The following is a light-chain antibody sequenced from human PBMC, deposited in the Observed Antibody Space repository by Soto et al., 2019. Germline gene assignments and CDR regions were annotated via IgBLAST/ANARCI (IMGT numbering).Light chain of an antibody. CDR1: QTMSSW. V-gene: IGKV1-5*03. CDR3: QHYNSYSEA. CDR2: KAS. Sequence: DIQMTQSPSTLSGSVGDRVTITCRASQTMSSWLAWYQQKPGKAPKLLIYKASTLKSGVPSRFSGSGSGTEFTLTISRLQPDDFATYYCQHYNSYSEAFGQGTKV. J-gene: IGKJ1*01.